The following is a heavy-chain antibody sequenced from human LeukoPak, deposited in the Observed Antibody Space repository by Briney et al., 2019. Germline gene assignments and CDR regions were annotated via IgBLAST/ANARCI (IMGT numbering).Heavy chain of an antibody. V-gene: IGHV3-15*01. Sequence: GGSLRLSCAASGFTFSKVWMSWVRQAPGKGLEWVGRIKSKTDGSTIDYAAPVKGRFTISRDDSKDTLFLQMNSLKTEDTAVYYCTTDLSELDDSGYYAKYFHHWGQGTLVSVSS. J-gene: IGHJ1*01. D-gene: IGHD3-22*01. CDR2: IKSKTDGSTI. CDR1: GFTFSKVW. CDR3: TTDLSELDDSGYYAKYFHH.